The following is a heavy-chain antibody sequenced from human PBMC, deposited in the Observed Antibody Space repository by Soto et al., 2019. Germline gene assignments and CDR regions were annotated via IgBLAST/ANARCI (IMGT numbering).Heavy chain of an antibody. Sequence: QITLKESGPTLVKPTQTLTLTCTFSGFSLSTSGVGVGWIRQPPGKALEWLALIYWNDDKRYRPSLKSRLTITKDTTKNQVVLTINNMDRVDTAPYYCSSRQYYDSSAAFDIWGQGTMVTVSS. J-gene: IGHJ3*02. CDR1: GFSLSTSGVG. CDR3: SSRQYYDSSAAFDI. D-gene: IGHD3-22*01. CDR2: IYWNDDK. V-gene: IGHV2-5*01.